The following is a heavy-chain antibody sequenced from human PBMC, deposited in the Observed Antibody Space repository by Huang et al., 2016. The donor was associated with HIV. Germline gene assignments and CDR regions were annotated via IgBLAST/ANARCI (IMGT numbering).Heavy chain of an antibody. V-gene: IGHV1-24*01. CDR2: LDAIEGGT. D-gene: IGHD3-3*01. J-gene: IGHJ5*02. CDR3: VTSRKTISGGRVGWFDP. CDR1: GKSVSEVA. Sequence: QVQLVQFGAEVKKPGASVKVSCKVSGKSVSEVAMHWVRQAPGKGLEWMGGLDAIEGGTVYPQKFQGRGSMTEDKSTDTAYMELGGRRADDTAVYYCVTSRKTISGGRVGWFDPWGQGTLVTVSS.